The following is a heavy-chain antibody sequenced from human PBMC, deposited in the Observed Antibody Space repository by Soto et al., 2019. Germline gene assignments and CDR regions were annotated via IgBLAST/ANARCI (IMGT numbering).Heavy chain of an antibody. Sequence: QVQLVESGGGVVQPGRSLRLSCAASGFTFSSYGMHWVRQAPGKGLEWVAVISYDGSNKYYADSVKGRFTISRDNSKNTLYLQMNSLRAEDTAVYYCAKGGIRFLEWPQDYWGQGTLVTVSS. D-gene: IGHD3-3*01. CDR3: AKGGIRFLEWPQDY. V-gene: IGHV3-30*18. J-gene: IGHJ4*02. CDR2: ISYDGSNK. CDR1: GFTFSSYG.